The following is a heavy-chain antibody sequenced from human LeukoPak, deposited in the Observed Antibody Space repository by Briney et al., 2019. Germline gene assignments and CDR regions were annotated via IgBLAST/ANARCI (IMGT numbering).Heavy chain of an antibody. J-gene: IGHJ4*02. CDR2: ISYGGST. Sequence: SSYWMSWVRQSQGKGLEWIGSISYGGSTYFNPSLKSRVTISVDTSTNQFSLRLSSVTAADTAVYFCARLNDYGYSNRYYFDYWGQGTLVTVSS. D-gene: IGHD4-17*01. V-gene: IGHV4-39*01. CDR3: ARLNDYGYSNRYYFDY. CDR1: SSYW.